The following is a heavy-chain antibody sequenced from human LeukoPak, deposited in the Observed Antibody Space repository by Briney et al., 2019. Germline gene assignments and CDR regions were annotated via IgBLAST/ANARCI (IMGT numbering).Heavy chain of an antibody. Sequence: PGGSLRLSCAASGFTFSSYSMNWVRQAPGKGLEWVTFVRSEETFKYYTDSVRGRFTISRDDSKSTLFLEMSDLRPEDTALYYCAKGSGSYSEYYFDRWGQGTLVTVSS. CDR2: VRSEETFK. V-gene: IGHV3-30*02. CDR3: AKGSGSYSEYYFDR. CDR1: GFTFSSYS. J-gene: IGHJ4*02. D-gene: IGHD1-26*01.